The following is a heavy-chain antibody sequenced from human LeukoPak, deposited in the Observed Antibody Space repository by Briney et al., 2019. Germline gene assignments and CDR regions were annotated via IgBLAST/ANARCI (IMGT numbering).Heavy chain of an antibody. V-gene: IGHV3-30-3*01. D-gene: IGHD3-10*01. CDR2: MSYDAIDK. J-gene: IGHJ6*03. CDR1: GFTFSSHE. CDR3: ARGGSGRYYYYYYYMDV. Sequence: PGGSLRLSCAASGFTFSSHEMHWVRQAPGKGLEWVAVMSYDAIDKYYADHVKGRFTISRDNSNNTLFLQMNSLGAEDTAVYYCARGGSGRYYYYYYYMDVWGKGTTVTVSS.